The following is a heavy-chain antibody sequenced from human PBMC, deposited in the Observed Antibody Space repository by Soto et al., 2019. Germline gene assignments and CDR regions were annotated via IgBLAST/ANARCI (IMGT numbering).Heavy chain of an antibody. D-gene: IGHD3-10*01. J-gene: IGHJ6*02. CDR2: ISDIAYT. CDR3: ARQGFGVLHGLVDV. CDR1: GDSISYINNHY. V-gene: IGHV4-59*08. Sequence: SETTSITCTVSGDSISYINNHYCSWLRLPPGKGLEWIGYISDIAYTSYNPSLKGRVSISVDTSKNQFSLTLTSVTAADTAVYYCARQGFGVLHGLVDVWGQGTTVTVSS.